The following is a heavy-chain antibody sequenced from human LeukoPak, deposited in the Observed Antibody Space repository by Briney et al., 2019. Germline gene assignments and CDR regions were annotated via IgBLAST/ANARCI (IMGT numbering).Heavy chain of an antibody. CDR1: GFTFSSYW. CDR3: ARDDHFLDYYYYGMDV. J-gene: IGHJ6*02. Sequence: GGSLRLSCAASGFTFSSYWMSWVRQAPGKGLGWVANIKQDGSEKYYADSVKGRYTISRDKAKNSLYLQMNSLRAEDTAVYYCARDDHFLDYYYYGMDVWGQGTTVTVSS. D-gene: IGHD2/OR15-2a*01. V-gene: IGHV3-7*01. CDR2: IKQDGSEK.